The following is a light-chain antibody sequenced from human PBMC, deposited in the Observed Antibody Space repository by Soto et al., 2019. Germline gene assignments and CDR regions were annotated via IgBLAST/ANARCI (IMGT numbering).Light chain of an antibody. Sequence: VRTQSPNSLAESLGEMATVKCKSSQRVLDNSTTKIYLAWYHKKPGNPPKLLVHWASTRESGVPERFSGGGSGTDCTLTISSLQAEDVAVSYGHKYYSTPHTVGQGNKLAIK. J-gene: IGKJ2*01. CDR1: QRVLDNSTTKIY. CDR2: WAS. V-gene: IGKV4-1*01. CDR3: HKYYSTPHT.